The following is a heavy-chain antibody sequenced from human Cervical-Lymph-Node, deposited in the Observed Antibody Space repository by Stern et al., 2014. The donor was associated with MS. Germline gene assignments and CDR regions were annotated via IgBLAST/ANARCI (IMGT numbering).Heavy chain of an antibody. Sequence: QVQLVQSGAEVKKPGSSVKISCKASGGTFSKYAISWVRQAPGQGLEWMGGIIPFFDTSKYAQKFQGRVTITADESTSTAYMELSSLRSDDTAVYYCARVDTDRNFDYWGQGTLVTVSS. V-gene: IGHV1-69*01. CDR2: IIPFFDTS. J-gene: IGHJ4*02. CDR1: GGTFSKYA. D-gene: IGHD1-14*01. CDR3: ARVDTDRNFDY.